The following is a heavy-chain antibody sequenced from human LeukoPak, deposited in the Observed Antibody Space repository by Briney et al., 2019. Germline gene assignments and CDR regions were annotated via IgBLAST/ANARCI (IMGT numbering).Heavy chain of an antibody. D-gene: IGHD2-15*01. Sequence: GRSLRLSCAASGFTFSSYGMHWVRQAPGKGLVWVSRINNDGSITGYADSVEGRFTISRDNAKNTLFLQMNSLRAEDTAVYYCASGSCGGGRCYLHPEYWGQGTLVTVSS. CDR2: INNDGSIT. J-gene: IGHJ4*02. V-gene: IGHV3-74*01. CDR3: ASGSCGGGRCYLHPEY. CDR1: GFTFSSYG.